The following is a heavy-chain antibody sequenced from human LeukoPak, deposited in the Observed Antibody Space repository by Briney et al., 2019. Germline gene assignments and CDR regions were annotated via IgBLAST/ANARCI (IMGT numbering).Heavy chain of an antibody. CDR3: ARAPERWYSYGSYTYHYMDV. V-gene: IGHV4-59*01. D-gene: IGHD3-10*01. J-gene: IGHJ6*03. Sequence: PSETLSLTCNVSGVSIRSYYWTWIRQPPGKRLEWIGYMYYSGSTNYNPSLKSRVTISVDTSKNQISLKLSSVTAADTAMYYCARAPERWYSYGSYTYHYMDVWGRGTTVTVSS. CDR2: MYYSGST. CDR1: GVSIRSYY.